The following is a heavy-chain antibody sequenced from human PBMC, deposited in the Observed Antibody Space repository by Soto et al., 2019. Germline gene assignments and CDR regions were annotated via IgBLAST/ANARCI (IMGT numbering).Heavy chain of an antibody. CDR1: GFTFSSYW. CDR2: IKQDGSEK. J-gene: IGHJ4*02. Sequence: EVQLVESGGGLVQPGGSLRLSCAASGFTFSSYWMSWVRQAPGKGLEWVANIKQDGSEKYYVDSVKGRFTISRDNAKNSLYLQMNSLRAEDTAVYYCARDYVGYSGYVSAFDYCGQGTLVTVSS. CDR3: ARDYVGYSGYVSAFDY. V-gene: IGHV3-7*03. D-gene: IGHD5-12*01.